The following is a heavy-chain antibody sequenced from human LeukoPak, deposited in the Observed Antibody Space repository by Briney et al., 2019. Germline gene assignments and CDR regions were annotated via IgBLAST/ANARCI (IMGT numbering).Heavy chain of an antibody. D-gene: IGHD1-1*01. J-gene: IGHJ4*02. CDR3: ARVANWDLDH. Sequence: GGSLRLSCEASGFTFSNFWMSWVRQAPGKGLEWAASIRQDGIERKYVDSVGGRFTISRDSAENSVYLEMNSLRDEDTAVYYCARVANWDLDHWGQGTLVTVSS. V-gene: IGHV3-7*05. CDR2: IRQDGIER. CDR1: GFTFSNFW.